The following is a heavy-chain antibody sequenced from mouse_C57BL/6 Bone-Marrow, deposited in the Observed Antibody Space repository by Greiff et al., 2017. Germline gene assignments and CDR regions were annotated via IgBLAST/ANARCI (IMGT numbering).Heavy chain of an antibody. CDR3: AKKGILLLRYQYYFDY. V-gene: IGHV1-55*01. CDR1: GYTFTSYW. J-gene: IGHJ2*01. D-gene: IGHD1-1*01. CDR2: IYPGSGST. Sequence: VQLQESGAELVKPGASVKMSCKASGYTFTSYWITWVKQRPGQGLEWIGDIYPGSGSTNYNEKFKSKATLTVDTSSSTAYMQLSSLTSEDSAVYYCAKKGILLLRYQYYFDYWGQGTTLTVSS.